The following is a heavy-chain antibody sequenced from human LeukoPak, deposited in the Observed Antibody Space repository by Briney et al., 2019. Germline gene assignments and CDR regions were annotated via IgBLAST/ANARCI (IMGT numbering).Heavy chain of an antibody. D-gene: IGHD6-19*01. Sequence: PGGSLRLSCAASGFTFSDYYMSWIRQAPGKGLEWVSYISSSSSYTNYADSVKGRFTISRDNAKNSLYLQMNSLRAEDTAVYYCARANEYSSGWNYAFDIWGQGTMVTVSS. V-gene: IGHV3-11*06. CDR3: ARANEYSSGWNYAFDI. CDR1: GFTFSDYY. CDR2: ISSSSSYT. J-gene: IGHJ3*02.